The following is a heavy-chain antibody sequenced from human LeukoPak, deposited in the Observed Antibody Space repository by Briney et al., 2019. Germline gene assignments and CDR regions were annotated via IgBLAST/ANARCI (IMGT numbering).Heavy chain of an antibody. Sequence: SETLSLTCAVSGGSISSSNWWSWVRQPPGKGLEWIGYIYYSGSTYYNPSLKSRVTISVDTSKNQFSLKLSSVTAADTAVYYCAREGNGSGSYYKGGKYYYYYGMDVWGQGTTVTVSS. CDR2: IYYSGST. V-gene: IGHV4-30-4*01. J-gene: IGHJ6*02. D-gene: IGHD3-10*01. CDR1: GGSISSSNW. CDR3: AREGNGSGSYYKGGKYYYYYGMDV.